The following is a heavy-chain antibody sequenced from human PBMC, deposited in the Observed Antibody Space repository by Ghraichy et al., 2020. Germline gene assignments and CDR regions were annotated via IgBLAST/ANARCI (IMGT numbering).Heavy chain of an antibody. D-gene: IGHD4-23*01. CDR3: VTTPGGNSYY. J-gene: IGHJ4*02. V-gene: IGHV3-15*01. CDR2: VKSEVDGGTI. CDR1: GFTFSDAW. Sequence: LSLTCSASGFTFSDAWMTWVRQAPGKGLEWVGRVKSEVDGGTIDYAAPVKGRFIISRDDSKKTLSLQMNSLKSEDTAVYYWVTTPGGNSYYWGRGTLVTVSS.